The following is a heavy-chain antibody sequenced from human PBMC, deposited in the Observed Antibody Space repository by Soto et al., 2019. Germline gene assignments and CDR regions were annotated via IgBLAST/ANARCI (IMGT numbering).Heavy chain of an antibody. CDR1: GFTFSSYA. D-gene: IGHD3-22*01. CDR3: AKCLYVDYYDSSGYLLDY. V-gene: IGHV3-23*01. Sequence: PGGSLRLSCAASGFTFSSYAMSWVRQAPGKGLEWVSAISGSGGSTYYADSVKGRFTISRDNSKNTLYLQMNSLRAEDTAVYYCAKCLYVDYYDSSGYLLDYWGQGTLVTVSS. CDR2: ISGSGGST. J-gene: IGHJ4*02.